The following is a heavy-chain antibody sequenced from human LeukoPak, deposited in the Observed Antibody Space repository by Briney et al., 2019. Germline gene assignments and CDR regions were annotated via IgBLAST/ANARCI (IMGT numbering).Heavy chain of an antibody. Sequence: PGGSLRLSCAASGFTFSSYEMNWVRQAPGKGLEWVSYISSSGSTISYADSVKGRFTISRDNAKTSLYLQMNSLRAEDTAVYYCAREVVAVAAYDAFDIWGQGTKVTVSS. J-gene: IGHJ3*02. CDR3: AREVVAVAAYDAFDI. V-gene: IGHV3-48*03. CDR1: GFTFSSYE. D-gene: IGHD6-19*01. CDR2: ISSSGSTI.